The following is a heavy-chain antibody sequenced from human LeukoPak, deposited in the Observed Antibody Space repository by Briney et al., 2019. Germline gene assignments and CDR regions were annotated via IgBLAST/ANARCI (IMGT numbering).Heavy chain of an antibody. CDR1: GYIFINYV. CDR3: ARDRGGTGDFDY. Sequence: ASAKVSCKASGYIFINYVMHWVRRAPGQRPEWMGWTNVGNGDTKYSQKFQGRVTLARDTSASTAYMELSSLRSEDTAVYYCARDRGGTGDFDYWGQGTLVTVSS. V-gene: IGHV1-3*01. D-gene: IGHD1-1*01. J-gene: IGHJ4*02. CDR2: TNVGNGDT.